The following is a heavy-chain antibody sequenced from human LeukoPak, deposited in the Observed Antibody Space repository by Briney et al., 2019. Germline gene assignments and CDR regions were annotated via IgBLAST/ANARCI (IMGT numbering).Heavy chain of an antibody. CDR3: AKFWGYSGYEVDYFHY. CDR2: ISGRGGSK. Sequence: GGSLRLSCAASGFTFSGYAMSWVRQAPGKGLETVSAISGRGGSKYSEDYVKGLVTISRDNTKNTLYLEMNSLRAEDTALYYCAKFWGYSGYEVDYFHYWAQGTLVTVSS. V-gene: IGHV3-23*01. J-gene: IGHJ4*02. D-gene: IGHD5-12*01. CDR1: GFTFSGYA.